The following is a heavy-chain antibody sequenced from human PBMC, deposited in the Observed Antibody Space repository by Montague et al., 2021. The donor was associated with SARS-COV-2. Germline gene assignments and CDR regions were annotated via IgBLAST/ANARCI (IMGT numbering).Heavy chain of an antibody. D-gene: IGHD2-8*01. CDR1: GGSISSGGYY. CDR3: ARAKGFIVLMVYAMGAFDM. V-gene: IGHV4-31*03. Sequence: TLSLTCTVSGGSISSGGYYWSWIRQHPGKGLEWIGYIYYSGSTYYNPSLKSRVTISVDTSKNQFSLKLSSVTAADTAVYYCARAKGFIVLMVYAMGAFDMWGQGTMVTVSS. CDR2: IYYSGST. J-gene: IGHJ3*02.